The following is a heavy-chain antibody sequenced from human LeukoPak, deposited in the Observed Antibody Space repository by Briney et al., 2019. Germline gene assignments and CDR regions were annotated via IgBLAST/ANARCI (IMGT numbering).Heavy chain of an antibody. CDR2: IYYSGGT. Sequence: SETLSLTCTVSGGSISSYYWSWIRQPPGKGLEWIGYIYYSGGTNYNPSLKSRVTISVDTSKNQFSLKLSSVTAADTAVYYCARDSSITGTTTFDYWGQGTLVTVSS. CDR1: GGSISSYY. D-gene: IGHD1-7*01. CDR3: ARDSSITGTTTFDY. J-gene: IGHJ4*02. V-gene: IGHV4-59*01.